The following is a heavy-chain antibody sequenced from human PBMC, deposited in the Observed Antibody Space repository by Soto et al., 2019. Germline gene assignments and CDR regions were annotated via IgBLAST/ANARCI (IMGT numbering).Heavy chain of an antibody. D-gene: IGHD3-3*01. V-gene: IGHV4-31*03. J-gene: IGHJ6*03. CDR2: IYYSGST. Sequence: SETLSLTCTVSGGSISSGGYYWSWIRQHPGKGLEWIGYIYYSGSTYYNPSLKSRVTISVDTSKNQFSLKLSSVTAADTAVYYCARTADRERDSLDDFWSGYYGGYYYYFYMDVWGKGTTVTVS. CDR3: ARTADRERDSLDDFWSGYYGGYYYYFYMDV. CDR1: GGSISSGGYY.